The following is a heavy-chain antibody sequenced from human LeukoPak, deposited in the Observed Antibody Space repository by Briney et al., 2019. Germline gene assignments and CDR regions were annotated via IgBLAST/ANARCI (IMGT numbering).Heavy chain of an antibody. CDR1: GFTFSNYW. CDR2: INRDGSST. V-gene: IGHV3-74*01. CDR3: ARVPYVFDL. J-gene: IGHJ3*01. Sequence: GESLRLSCAASGFTFSNYWMHWVRQAPGKGLVWVSRINRDGSSTDYLDSVKGRFTISRDNARNTLYLQMNSLRAEDTAVYYCARVPYVFDLWGQGTMVTVSS.